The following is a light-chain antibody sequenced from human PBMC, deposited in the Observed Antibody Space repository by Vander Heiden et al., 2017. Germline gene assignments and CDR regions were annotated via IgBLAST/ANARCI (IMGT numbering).Light chain of an antibody. CDR3: SAYTSSHTLV. Sequence: QSALPQPASVSGSPGQPITISCTATSSDVGGYNYVSWYQRRPGKAPELMIYDVSTRPSGVSNRFSGSKSGNTASLTISGLQAEDEADYYCSAYTSSHTLVFGGGTKLTVL. CDR2: DVS. CDR1: SSDVGGYNY. J-gene: IGLJ3*02. V-gene: IGLV2-14*03.